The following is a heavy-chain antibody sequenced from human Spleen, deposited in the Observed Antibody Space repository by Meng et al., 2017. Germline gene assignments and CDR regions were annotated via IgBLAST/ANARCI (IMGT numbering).Heavy chain of an antibody. Sequence: ASVKVSCKASGGTFSSYAISWVRQATGQGLEWMGWMNPNSGNTGYAQKFQGRVTITRNTSISTAYMELSSLRSEDTAVYYCAIYGDYGSRGFDPWGQGTLVTVSS. CDR3: AIYGDYGSRGFDP. CDR2: MNPNSGNT. CDR1: GGTFSSYA. J-gene: IGHJ5*02. D-gene: IGHD4-17*01. V-gene: IGHV1-8*03.